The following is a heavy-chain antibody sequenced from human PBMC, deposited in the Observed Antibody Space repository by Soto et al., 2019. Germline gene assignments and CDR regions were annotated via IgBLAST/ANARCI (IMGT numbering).Heavy chain of an antibody. Sequence: GSLRLSCEGSGFTFSAYAMNWVRQAPGKGLEWVSYISSRSDTLYYADSVKGRFTISRDNAKNSVYLQVNNLRDEDTAVYYCARDWDIVILSVPIPNYNYGMDVWGQGTTVTVSS. J-gene: IGHJ6*02. CDR1: GFTFSAYA. CDR3: ARDWDIVILSVPIPNYNYGMDV. V-gene: IGHV3-48*02. D-gene: IGHD2-15*01. CDR2: ISSRSDTL.